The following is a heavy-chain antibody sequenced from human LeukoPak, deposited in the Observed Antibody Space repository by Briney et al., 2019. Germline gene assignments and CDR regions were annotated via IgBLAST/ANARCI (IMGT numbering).Heavy chain of an antibody. CDR2: ISYDGSNK. D-gene: IGHD3-3*01. J-gene: IGHJ4*02. Sequence: GGSLRLSCEVSGFTFSSNAMHWVRQAPGKGLEWVAVISYDGSNKNFADSVKGRFTVSRDNSKHTLYLHMNSLRSDDTAMYYCATGGKFDFWSGYHIDNWGQGTLVTVSS. CDR3: ATGGKFDFWSGYHIDN. V-gene: IGHV3-30*04. CDR1: GFTFSSNA.